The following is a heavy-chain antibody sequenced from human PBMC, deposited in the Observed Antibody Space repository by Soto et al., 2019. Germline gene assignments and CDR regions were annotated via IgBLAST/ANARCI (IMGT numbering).Heavy chain of an antibody. CDR1: GFTFSTYE. Sequence: GGSLRLSCAISGFTFSTYEMNWVRQAPGKGLEWVSYISSSGTTIYYADSVKGRFTISRDNAKNSLYLQLNSLRAEDTAVYYCARRYCSSTSCTHDYWGHGTLVPVS. CDR3: ARRYCSSTSCTHDY. V-gene: IGHV3-48*03. CDR2: ISSSGTTI. D-gene: IGHD2-2*01. J-gene: IGHJ4*01.